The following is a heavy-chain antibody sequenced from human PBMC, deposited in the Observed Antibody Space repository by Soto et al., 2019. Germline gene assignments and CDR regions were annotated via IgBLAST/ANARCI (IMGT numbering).Heavy chain of an antibody. Sequence: QLQLQESGPGLVKPSETLSLTCTVSGGSNSSSSYYWGWIRQPPGKGLEWIGSIYYSGSTYYNPSLKSRVTISVDTSKNQFSLKLSSVTAADTAVYYCARRYYYDSSGYLFWYFDLWGRGTLVTVSS. J-gene: IGHJ2*01. CDR3: ARRYYYDSSGYLFWYFDL. CDR1: GGSNSSSSYY. D-gene: IGHD3-22*01. V-gene: IGHV4-39*01. CDR2: IYYSGST.